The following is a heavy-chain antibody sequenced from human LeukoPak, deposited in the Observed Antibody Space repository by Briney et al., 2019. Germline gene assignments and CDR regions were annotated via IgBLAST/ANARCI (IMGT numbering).Heavy chain of an antibody. Sequence: SVKVSCKASGYTFTAYYMHWVRQAPGQGLELMGWNTTNTGDTNYAQAFEGRVQMTRDTSINTAYMELSRLRSDDTAVYYCARPRISSGYIYAYLYWGQGTLVTVSS. J-gene: IGHJ4*02. D-gene: IGHD5-18*01. V-gene: IGHV1-2*02. CDR1: GYTFTAYY. CDR3: ARPRISSGYIYAYLY. CDR2: NTTNTGDT.